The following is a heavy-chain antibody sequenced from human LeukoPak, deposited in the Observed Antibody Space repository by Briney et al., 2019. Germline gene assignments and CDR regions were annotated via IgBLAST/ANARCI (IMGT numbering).Heavy chain of an antibody. V-gene: IGHV3-30-3*01. Sequence: PGGSLRLSCAASGFSLSSYWMNWVRQAPGKGLEWVAVISYDGSNKYYADSVKGRFTISRDNSKNTLYLQMNSLRAEDTAVYYCARESGVAATFDDYWGQGTLVTVSS. CDR2: ISYDGSNK. J-gene: IGHJ4*02. CDR3: ARESGVAATFDDY. CDR1: GFSLSSYW. D-gene: IGHD2-15*01.